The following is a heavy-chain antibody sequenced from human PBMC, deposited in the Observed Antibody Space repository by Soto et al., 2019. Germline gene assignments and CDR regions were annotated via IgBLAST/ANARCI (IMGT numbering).Heavy chain of an antibody. V-gene: IGHV3-11*01. CDR1: GFTFSDYY. CDR3: ARASMTSTNWFDP. J-gene: IGHJ5*02. Sequence: GGSLRLSCAASGFTFSDYYMSWIRQAPGEGLEWVSYISSSGSTIYYADSVKGRFTISRDNAKNSMYVQMNSLRAEDTAVYYCARASMTSTNWFDPWGQGTLVTVSS. D-gene: IGHD6-6*01. CDR2: ISSSGSTI.